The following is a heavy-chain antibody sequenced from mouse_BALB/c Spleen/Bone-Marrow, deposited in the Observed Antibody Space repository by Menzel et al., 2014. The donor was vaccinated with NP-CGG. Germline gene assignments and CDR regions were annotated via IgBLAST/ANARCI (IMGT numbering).Heavy chain of an antibody. J-gene: IGHJ2*01. CDR3: NAHITTVSY. Sequence: VQLKESGAELVRSGASVKLSYTASGFNIKDYYMHWVKQRPEQGLEWIGWIDPENGDTEYVPKFQGKATMTADTSSNTAYLQLSSLTSEDTAVYYCNAHITTVSYLGQGTTLTVSS. CDR1: GFNIKDYY. V-gene: IGHV14-4*02. D-gene: IGHD1-1*01. CDR2: IDPENGDT.